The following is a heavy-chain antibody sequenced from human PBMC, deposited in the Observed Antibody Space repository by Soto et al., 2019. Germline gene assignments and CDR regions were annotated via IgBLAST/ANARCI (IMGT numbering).Heavy chain of an antibody. Sequence: VGSLRLSCAASGFTFSSYSMHWVRQAPGKGLEWVAVILSHGNNQYYADSVKGRFSISRDNSKNTLWLQVNSLRAEDTGVYYCASDYGYYKIDDWGQGTPVTGSS. J-gene: IGHJ4*02. CDR2: ILSHGNNQ. D-gene: IGHD4-17*01. CDR1: GFTFSSYS. CDR3: ASDYGYYKIDD. V-gene: IGHV3-33*01.